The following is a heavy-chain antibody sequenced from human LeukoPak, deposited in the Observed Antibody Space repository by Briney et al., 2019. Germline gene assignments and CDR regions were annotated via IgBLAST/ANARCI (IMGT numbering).Heavy chain of an antibody. Sequence: PGRSLRLSCAASGFTFSSYGMHWVRQAPGKGLEWVAVIWYDGSNKYYADSVKGRFTISRDNSKNTLYLQMNSLRAEDTAVYYCARDRDWNDVSYFDYWGQGTLVTVSS. D-gene: IGHD1-1*01. V-gene: IGHV3-33*01. J-gene: IGHJ4*02. CDR3: ARDRDWNDVSYFDY. CDR1: GFTFSSYG. CDR2: IWYDGSNK.